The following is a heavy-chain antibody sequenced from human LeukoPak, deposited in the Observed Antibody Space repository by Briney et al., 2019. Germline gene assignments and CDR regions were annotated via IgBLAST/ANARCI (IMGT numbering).Heavy chain of an antibody. CDR2: ISANGRNT. Sequence: GGSLRLSCAASGFIVSSYSMHWVRQAPGKGLEFVSAISANGRNTYYASSVKGRFTISRDNSKNTLYLQMGSLRAEDTALYYCARAGLYNWNYEGTTYFDFWGQGTLVTVSA. V-gene: IGHV3-64*01. CDR1: GFIVSSYS. CDR3: ARAGLYNWNYEGTTYFDF. D-gene: IGHD1-7*01. J-gene: IGHJ4*02.